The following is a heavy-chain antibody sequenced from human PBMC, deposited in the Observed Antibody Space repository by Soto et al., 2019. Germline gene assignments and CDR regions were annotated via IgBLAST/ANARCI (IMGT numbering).Heavy chain of an antibody. Sequence: SLKVSCRASGGTFSSYAISWVRQAPGQGLEWMGGIIPIFGTANYAQKFQGRVTITADESTSTAYMELSSLRSEDTAVYYCARDGSGWLYGMDVWGQGTTVTVSS. V-gene: IGHV1-69*13. CDR2: IIPIFGTA. CDR1: GGTFSSYA. J-gene: IGHJ6*02. D-gene: IGHD6-19*01. CDR3: ARDGSGWLYGMDV.